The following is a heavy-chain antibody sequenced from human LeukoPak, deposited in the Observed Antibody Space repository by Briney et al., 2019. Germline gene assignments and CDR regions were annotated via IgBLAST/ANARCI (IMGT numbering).Heavy chain of an antibody. CDR2: IKSKTDGGTT. D-gene: IGHD3-16*01. J-gene: IGHJ6*03. CDR1: GFTFSNAW. CDR3: TTAVLRGGHRGGGSSYSSYMDV. Sequence: KAGGSLRLSCAASGFTFSNAWMSWVRQAPGEGLEWVGRIKSKTDGGTTDYAAPVKGRFTISRDDSKNTLYLQMNSLKTEDTAVYYCTTAVLRGGHRGGGSSYSSYMDVWGKGTTVTVSS. V-gene: IGHV3-15*01.